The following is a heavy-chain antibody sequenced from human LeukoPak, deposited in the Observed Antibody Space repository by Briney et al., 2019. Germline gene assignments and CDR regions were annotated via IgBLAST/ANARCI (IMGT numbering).Heavy chain of an antibody. CDR3: ASTTVTIDAFDI. Sequence: GGSLRLSCAASGFTFSSYAMSWVRQAPGKGLEWVSGISGSGGSTYYSDSVKGRFTISRDNAKNTLYLQMNSLRAEDTAVYYCASTTVTIDAFDIWGQGTMVTVSS. V-gene: IGHV3-23*01. J-gene: IGHJ3*02. CDR1: GFTFSSYA. D-gene: IGHD4-17*01. CDR2: ISGSGGST.